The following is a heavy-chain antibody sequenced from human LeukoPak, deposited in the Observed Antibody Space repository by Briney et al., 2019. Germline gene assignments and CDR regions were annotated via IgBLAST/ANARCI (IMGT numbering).Heavy chain of an antibody. J-gene: IGHJ5*02. V-gene: IGHV5-51*01. CDR2: IYPGDSDT. Sequence: GESLKISCKGSGYSFTNYWLAWVRQMPGQGLEWMGIIYPGDSDTRYSPSFQGQVTISADKSISTAYLQWSGLKASDTAMYYCGRHHYSGLYNWFDPWGQGTLVTVSS. D-gene: IGHD1-26*01. CDR1: GYSFTNYW. CDR3: GRHHYSGLYNWFDP.